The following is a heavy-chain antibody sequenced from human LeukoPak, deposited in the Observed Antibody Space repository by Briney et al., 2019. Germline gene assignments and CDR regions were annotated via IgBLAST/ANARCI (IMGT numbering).Heavy chain of an antibody. D-gene: IGHD3-22*01. CDR3: AKFFYDSNTYSFDS. J-gene: IGHJ4*01. V-gene: IGHV3-23*01. Sequence: PGRSLRLSCAASGFTFNKYAMSWVRQAPRKGLEWVSSLTSSGGSTDYADSVRGRFTISRDNSRNTLSLQMNSLRVEDTVVYYCAKFFYDSNTYSFDSWGHGTLVTVSS. CDR1: GFTFNKYA. CDR2: LTSSGGST.